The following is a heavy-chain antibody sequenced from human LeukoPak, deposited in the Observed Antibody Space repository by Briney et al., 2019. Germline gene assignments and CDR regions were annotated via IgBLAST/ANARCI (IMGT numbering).Heavy chain of an antibody. Sequence: GASLKISYNGSGSRFTSYWIGWVRPPPGKGLAWRGIVYPGDSDARYSPSFQGHVTISADKSISTAYLQWSSLKASDTAMYYCARPRGYSGYDLSLWGEGTLVTVSS. J-gene: IGHJ4*02. V-gene: IGHV5-51*01. D-gene: IGHD5-12*01. CDR3: ARPRGYSGYDLSL. CDR2: VYPGDSDA. CDR1: GSRFTSYW.